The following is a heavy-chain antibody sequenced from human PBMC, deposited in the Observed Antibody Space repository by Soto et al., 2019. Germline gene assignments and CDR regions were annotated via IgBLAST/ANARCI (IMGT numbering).Heavy chain of an antibody. V-gene: IGHV1-3*01. CDR2: INAGNGNT. D-gene: IGHD2-2*01. J-gene: IGHJ6*02. CDR3: AREHYVRDRCSSTSCYSYYYGMDV. Sequence: QVQLVQSGAEVKKPGASVKVSCKASGYTFTSYAMHWVRQAPGQRLEWMGWINAGNGNTKYSQKFQGRVTITRDTYASTDYMGLRSLGSEDTAVYYCAREHYVRDRCSSTSCYSYYYGMDVWGQGTTVTVSS. CDR1: GYTFTSYA.